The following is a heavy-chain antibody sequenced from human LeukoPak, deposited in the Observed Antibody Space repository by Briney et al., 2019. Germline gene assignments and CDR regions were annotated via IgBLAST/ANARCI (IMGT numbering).Heavy chain of an antibody. CDR2: IYFRGST. CDR1: GDSISSTNYY. D-gene: IGHD3-10*01. J-gene: IGHJ1*01. Sequence: PSETLSLTCTVSGDSISSTNYYWGWIRQPPGKGLEWIGTIYFRGSTYYDPSLKSRITISLDTSKNQFSLKLSSVTAADTAVYYCARGAPNLFGWFQHWGQGTLVTVSS. V-gene: IGHV4-39*01. CDR3: ARGAPNLFGWFQH.